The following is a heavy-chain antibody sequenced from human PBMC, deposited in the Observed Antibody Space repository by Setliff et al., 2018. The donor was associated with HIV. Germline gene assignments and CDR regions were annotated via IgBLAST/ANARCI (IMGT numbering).Heavy chain of an antibody. D-gene: IGHD3-10*01. CDR3: ARSLDYSGSGSYYVGWFDL. Sequence: SETLSLTCTVSGGSISKYFWSWIRQSAEKGLEWIGRIYSSGSTNQNPSLNSRVSMSVDTSKSQFSLNLSSVTAADTAVYYCARSLDYSGSGSYYVGWFDLWGQGIPVTVSS. CDR2: IYSSGST. CDR1: GGSISKYF. V-gene: IGHV4-4*07. J-gene: IGHJ5*02.